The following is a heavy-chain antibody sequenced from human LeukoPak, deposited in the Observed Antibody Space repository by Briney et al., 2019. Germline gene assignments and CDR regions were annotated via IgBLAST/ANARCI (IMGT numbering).Heavy chain of an antibody. Sequence: GGSLRLSCAASGFTFSSYWMHWVRQAPGKGLVWVSRINSDGSSTSYADSVKGRFTISRDNAKNTLYLQMNSLRAEDRAVYYCARNSGSYSGEIDYWGQGTLVTVSS. CDR2: INSDGSST. CDR1: GFTFSSYW. CDR3: ARNSGSYSGEIDY. J-gene: IGHJ4*02. V-gene: IGHV3-74*01. D-gene: IGHD1-26*01.